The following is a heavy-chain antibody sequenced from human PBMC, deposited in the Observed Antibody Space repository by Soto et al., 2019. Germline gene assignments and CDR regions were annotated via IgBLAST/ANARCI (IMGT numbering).Heavy chain of an antibody. CDR2: ISGSGGST. CDR1: GFTFTSYA. CDR3: ARDRGSGSSRRGFDF. J-gene: IGHJ4*02. D-gene: IGHD6-25*01. V-gene: IGHV3-23*01. Sequence: EVQLLESGGGLVQPGGSLRLSCAASGFTFTSYAMNWVRQAPGKGLEWVSAISGSGGSTYYADSVKGRFTISRDNSKNTLYLQMESLRAEDMAVYYCARDRGSGSSRRGFDFWGQGTLVTVSS.